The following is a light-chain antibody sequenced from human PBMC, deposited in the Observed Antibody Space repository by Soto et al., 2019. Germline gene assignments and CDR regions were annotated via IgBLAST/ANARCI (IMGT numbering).Light chain of an antibody. CDR1: QTVTGNY. V-gene: IGKV3-11*01. CDR2: DAS. J-gene: IGKJ4*01. CDR3: QQRSNWPLLT. Sequence: EIVLTQSPGTLSLSPGDGATLSCRASQTVTGNYLAWYHQKPGQAPRLLIYDASNRATGIPARCSGSGSGTDFTLTISSLEHEDFAVYYCQQRSNWPLLTFGGGTKVDIK.